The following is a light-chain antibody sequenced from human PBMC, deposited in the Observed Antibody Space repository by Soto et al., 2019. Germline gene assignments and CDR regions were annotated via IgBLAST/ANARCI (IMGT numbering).Light chain of an antibody. Sequence: DIQLTQSPSSLSASVGDEVTITCRASQGISHYLTWYQQKPGRAPTLLIYGVSTLQSGVPSRFSGGGAGTDFTLTISTLQLEDFATYYCQQSYDAQFTFGGGIRVEIK. CDR3: QQSYDAQFT. V-gene: IGKV1-39*01. J-gene: IGKJ4*01. CDR2: GVS. CDR1: QGISHY.